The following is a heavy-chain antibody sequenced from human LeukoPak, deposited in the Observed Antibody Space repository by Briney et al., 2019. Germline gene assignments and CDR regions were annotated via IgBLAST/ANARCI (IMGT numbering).Heavy chain of an antibody. J-gene: IGHJ4*02. CDR2: IIPIFGTA. CDR1: GGTFSSYA. D-gene: IGHD3-9*01. CDR3: ARGTLRYFDWSQGYFDY. V-gene: IGHV1-69*13. Sequence: ASVEVSCKASGGTFSSYAISWVRQAPGQVLEWMGGIIPIFGTANYAQKFQGRVTITADESTSTAYMELSSLRSEDTAVYYCARGTLRYFDWSQGYFDYWGQGTLVTVSS.